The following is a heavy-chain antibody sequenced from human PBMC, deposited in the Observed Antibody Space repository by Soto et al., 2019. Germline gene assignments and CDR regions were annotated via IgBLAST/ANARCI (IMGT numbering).Heavy chain of an antibody. Sequence: QVQLVQSGAEVKKPGASVKVSCKASGYTFTDYYMHWVRQAPGQGLEWMGWINPNSGGTNYAQKFQGRVTMTRDTSNSTAYMELNSLRSDYMAVYYCARDQSPSSGWPCMDVWGQGNTVTV. CDR3: ARDQSPSSGWPCMDV. CDR2: INPNSGGT. J-gene: IGHJ6*02. V-gene: IGHV1-2*02. D-gene: IGHD6-19*01. CDR1: GYTFTDYY.